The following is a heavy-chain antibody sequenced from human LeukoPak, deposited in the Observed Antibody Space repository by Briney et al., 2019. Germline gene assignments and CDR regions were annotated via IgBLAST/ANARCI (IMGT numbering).Heavy chain of an antibody. D-gene: IGHD1-26*01. Sequence: SETLSLTCTVSGGSISSSSYYWGWIRQTPGTGLEWIGRIYYSGSTSYNPSLKSRVTISVDTSKNQFSLKLTSVTAADTAVYYCARGVGPTTAQSTFDYWGQGALVTVSS. CDR1: GGSISSSSYY. CDR2: IYYSGST. J-gene: IGHJ4*02. V-gene: IGHV4-39*07. CDR3: ARGVGPTTAQSTFDY.